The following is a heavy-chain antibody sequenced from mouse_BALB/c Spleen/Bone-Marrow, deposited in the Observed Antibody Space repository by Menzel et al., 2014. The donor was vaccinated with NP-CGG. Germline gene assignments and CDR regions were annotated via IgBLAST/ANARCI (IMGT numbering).Heavy chain of an antibody. V-gene: IGHV14-3*02. CDR1: GFNIKDTY. J-gene: IGHJ3*01. Sequence: KPGASVKLSCTASGFNIKDTYMHWVKQRPEQGLEWIGRIDPANGNTKYDPKFQGKATITADTSSNTAYLQLSSLTSEDTAVYYCAMYYYGSSLFAYWGQGTLVTVSA. CDR2: IDPANGNT. D-gene: IGHD1-1*01. CDR3: AMYYYGSSLFAY.